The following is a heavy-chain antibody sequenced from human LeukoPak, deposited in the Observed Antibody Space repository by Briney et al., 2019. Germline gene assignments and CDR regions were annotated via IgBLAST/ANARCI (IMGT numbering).Heavy chain of an antibody. CDR1: GYTFTSYF. V-gene: IGHV1-46*01. Sequence: ASVKVSCKASGYTFTSYFMHWVRQAPGQGLEWMGIINPGGGSTTYAQKFQGRLTMTRDTSTSTFYKELSSLGSEDTAVYYCARAPPTVDVFDPWGQGTLVTVSS. D-gene: IGHD6-19*01. CDR2: INPGGGST. J-gene: IGHJ5*02. CDR3: ARAPPTVDVFDP.